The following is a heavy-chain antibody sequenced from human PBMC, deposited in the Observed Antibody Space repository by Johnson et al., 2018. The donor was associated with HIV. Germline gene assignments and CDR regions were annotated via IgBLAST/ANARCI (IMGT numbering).Heavy chain of an antibody. CDR2: IRYDGSNK. V-gene: IGHV3-30*02. D-gene: IGHD2-21*01. J-gene: IGHJ3*02. CDR3: ASSQGSGEGAFDI. CDR1: AFTFSRCG. Sequence: QVQLVESGGGVVQSGGSLRLSCAASAFTFSRCGMHWVRQAPGKGLEWVSFIRYDGSNKYYADSVKGRFTISRENSKNTLYLQMNSLRVEDTAVYYCASSQGSGEGAFDIWGQGTMVTVSS.